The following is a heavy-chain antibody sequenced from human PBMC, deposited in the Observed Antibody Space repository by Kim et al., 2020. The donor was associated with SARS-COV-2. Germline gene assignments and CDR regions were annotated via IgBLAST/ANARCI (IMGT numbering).Heavy chain of an antibody. Sequence: NYNPSLKSRVTISVDTSKNQFSLKLSSVTAADTAVYYCARGLAVAATIDYWGQGTLVTVSS. J-gene: IGHJ4*02. D-gene: IGHD6-19*01. CDR3: ARGLAVAATIDY. V-gene: IGHV4-59*09.